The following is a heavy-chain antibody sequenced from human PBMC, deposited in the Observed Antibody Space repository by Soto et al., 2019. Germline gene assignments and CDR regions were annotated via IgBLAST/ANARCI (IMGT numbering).Heavy chain of an antibody. Sequence: GGSLRLSCAASGFTFSSYWMHWVRQAPGKGLVWVSRINSDGSSTSYADSVKGRFTISRDNAKNTLYLQMNSLRAEDTAVYYCAGHTIFGVVMTYYYYGMDVWGQGTTVTVSS. CDR1: GFTFSSYW. CDR2: INSDGSST. D-gene: IGHD3-3*01. J-gene: IGHJ6*02. V-gene: IGHV3-74*01. CDR3: AGHTIFGVVMTYYYYGMDV.